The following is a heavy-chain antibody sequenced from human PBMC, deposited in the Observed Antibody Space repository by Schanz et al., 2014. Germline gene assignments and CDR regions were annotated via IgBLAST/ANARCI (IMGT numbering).Heavy chain of an antibody. CDR2: INWNGGST. J-gene: IGHJ6*03. CDR1: GFGFDDYA. CDR3: ARDHQWLARYYMDV. V-gene: IGHV3-20*04. D-gene: IGHD6-19*01. Sequence: EVQLVESGGGVVRPGGSLRLSCAASGFGFDDYAMSWVRQAPGKGLEWVSGINWNGGSTGYADSVKGRFTISRDNSKNTVNLQMNSLRAEDTAVYYCARDHQWLARYYMDVWGKGTTVTVSS.